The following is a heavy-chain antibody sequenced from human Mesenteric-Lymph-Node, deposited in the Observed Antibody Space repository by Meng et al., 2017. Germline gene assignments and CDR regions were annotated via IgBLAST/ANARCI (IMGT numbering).Heavy chain of an antibody. J-gene: IGHJ4*02. Sequence: GGSLRLSCAASGFTVSNNYMNWVRQAPGKGLEWVSVIYTGGTTYYADSVKGRFTISRDNSKNTLYLQMNSLRTEDTAVYYCARDSRTTTFQFDYWGQGTLVTVSS. CDR3: ARDSRTTTFQFDY. V-gene: IGHV3-66*02. CDR2: IYTGGTT. CDR1: GFTVSNNY. D-gene: IGHD6-13*01.